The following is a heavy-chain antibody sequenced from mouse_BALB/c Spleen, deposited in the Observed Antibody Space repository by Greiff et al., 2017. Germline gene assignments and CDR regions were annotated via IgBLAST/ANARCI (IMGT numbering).Heavy chain of an antibody. J-gene: IGHJ2*01. CDR3: TREGGGYFDY. CDR1: GFTFSSYT. Sequence: EVKLVESGGGLVKPGGSLKLSCAASGFTFSSYTMSWVRQTPEKRLEWVATISSGGSYTYYPDSVKGRFTISRDNAKNTLYLQMSSLKSEDTAMYYCTREGGGYFDYWGQGTTLTVSS. V-gene: IGHV5-6-4*01. CDR2: ISSGGSYT.